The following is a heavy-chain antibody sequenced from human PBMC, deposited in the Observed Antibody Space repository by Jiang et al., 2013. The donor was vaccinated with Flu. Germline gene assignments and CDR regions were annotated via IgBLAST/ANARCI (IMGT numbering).Heavy chain of an antibody. CDR2: IIPILGIA. V-gene: IGHV1-69*04. CDR3: ARGLSAGYSYGHYGMDV. CDR1: GGTFSSYA. J-gene: IGHJ6*02. Sequence: SGAEVKKPGSSVKVSCKASGGTFSSYAISWVRQAPGQGLEWMGRIIPILGIANYAQKFQGRVTITADKSTSTAYMELSSLRSEDTAVYYCARGLSAGYSYGHYGMDVWGQGTTVTVSS. D-gene: IGHD5-18*01.